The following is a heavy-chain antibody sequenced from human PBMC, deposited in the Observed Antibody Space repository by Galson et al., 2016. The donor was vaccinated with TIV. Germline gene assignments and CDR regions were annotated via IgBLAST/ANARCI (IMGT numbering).Heavy chain of an antibody. D-gene: IGHD2/OR15-2a*01. J-gene: IGHJ6*02. CDR3: ARHVVPVSMGSDYSQYYTMDV. Sequence: QSGAEVKKPGESLKISCRASGYTFSIYCIGWVRQMPGRGLEWMGIICPDDSDSRYSPPFQGRVTISADKSSSTTYLQWTSLKASDTALYFCARHVVPVSMGSDYSQYYTMDVWGQGTTVTVSS. V-gene: IGHV5-51*01. CDR2: ICPDDSDS. CDR1: GYTFSIYC.